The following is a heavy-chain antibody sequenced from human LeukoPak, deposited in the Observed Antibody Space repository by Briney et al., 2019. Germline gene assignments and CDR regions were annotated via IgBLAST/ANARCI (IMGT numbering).Heavy chain of an antibody. Sequence: GTSVKVSCKASGFTFTSSAVQWVRQARGQRLEWIGWIVVGSGNTNYAQEFQERVTITRDMSTSTAYMELSSLRSEDTAVYYCAADKGGYSPFDYWGQGTLVTVSS. V-gene: IGHV1-58*01. CDR3: AADKGGYSPFDY. D-gene: IGHD5-18*01. CDR1: GFTFTSSA. J-gene: IGHJ4*02. CDR2: IVVGSGNT.